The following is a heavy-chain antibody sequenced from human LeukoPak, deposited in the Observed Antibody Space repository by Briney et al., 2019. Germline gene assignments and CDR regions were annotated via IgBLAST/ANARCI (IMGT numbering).Heavy chain of an antibody. D-gene: IGHD3-10*01. CDR1: GFTFSSYS. J-gene: IGHJ5*02. Sequence: PGGSLRLSCAASGFTFSSYSMNWVRQAPGKGLEWVSSISSSSSYIYYADSVKGRFTISRDNAKNSLYLQMNSLRAEDTAVYYCARADYYGSGSYYKVDNWFDPWGQGTLVTVSS. CDR3: ARADYYGSGSYYKVDNWFDP. V-gene: IGHV3-21*01. CDR2: ISSSSSYI.